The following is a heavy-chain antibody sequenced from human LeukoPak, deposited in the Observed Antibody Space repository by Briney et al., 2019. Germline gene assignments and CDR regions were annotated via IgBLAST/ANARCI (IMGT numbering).Heavy chain of an antibody. CDR2: ISSSGSTI. D-gene: IGHD1-26*01. V-gene: IGHV3-48*01. CDR3: ATLMGSTGTMDV. J-gene: IGHJ6*04. Sequence: GGSLRLSCAASGFTFSSYNINWVRQAPGKGLEWVSYISSSGSTIQYADSVKGRFTISRDNAKNSLCLQMNSLRAEDTAVYYRATLMGSTGTMDVWGKGTTVTVSS. CDR1: GFTFSSYN.